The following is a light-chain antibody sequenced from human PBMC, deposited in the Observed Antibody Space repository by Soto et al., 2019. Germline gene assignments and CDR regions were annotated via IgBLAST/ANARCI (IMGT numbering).Light chain of an antibody. CDR2: GAS. Sequence: SGLPQSPCTLSLSPGERAGLSGMSIQSVSSSYLAWYQQKPGQAPRLLIYGASSRATGIPDRFSGSGSGTDFTLTISRLEPEDFAVYYCQQYGSSLTWTFGQGTKVDIK. CDR3: QQYGSSLTWT. V-gene: IGKV3-20*01. CDR1: QSVSSSY. J-gene: IGKJ1*01.